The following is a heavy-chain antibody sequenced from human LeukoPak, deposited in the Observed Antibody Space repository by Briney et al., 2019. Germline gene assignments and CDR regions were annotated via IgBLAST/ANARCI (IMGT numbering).Heavy chain of an antibody. J-gene: IGHJ3*02. CDR3: ARSDAFDI. V-gene: IGHV3-11*01. Sequence: GGSLRLSCAASGFTFSVYALNWVRQAPGKGLEWVSHIYSSDTTYADSVKGRFTIYRDNAKKSLHLRMKSLRAEDTDVYYCARSDAFDIWGQGTMVTVSS. CDR2: IYSSDTT. CDR1: GFTFSVYA.